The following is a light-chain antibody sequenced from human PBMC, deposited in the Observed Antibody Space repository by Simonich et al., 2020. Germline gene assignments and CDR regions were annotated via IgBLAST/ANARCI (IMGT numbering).Light chain of an antibody. J-gene: IGKJ2*01. Sequence: DIVMTQSPDSLAVSLGERATINCKSSQSVLYSSNNKNYLAWYQQKPGQPPKLLIYWATSREARVTDRFSGSGSGTDFTLTISSLQAEDVAVCYCQQDYSTPTMYTFGQGTKLEIK. CDR2: WAT. CDR1: QSVLYSSNNKNY. V-gene: IGKV4-1*01. CDR3: QQDYSTPTMYT.